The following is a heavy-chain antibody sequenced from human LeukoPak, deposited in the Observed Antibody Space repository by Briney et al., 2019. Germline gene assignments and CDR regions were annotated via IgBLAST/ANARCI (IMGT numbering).Heavy chain of an antibody. CDR3: AREPGGVIIHYSHYGMDV. J-gene: IGHJ6*01. CDR1: GFNDWRFY. CDR2: ILSGGST. Sequence: GGSLRLSCGASGFNDWRFYIRWVREAPGKAVVGGSDILSGGSTYYVDSVKGRFTISRDNSKNTLYLQMNSLRAEDTGVYYCAREPGGVIIHYSHYGMDVWGQGTTVTVSS. V-gene: IGHV3-66*01. D-gene: IGHD3-10*01.